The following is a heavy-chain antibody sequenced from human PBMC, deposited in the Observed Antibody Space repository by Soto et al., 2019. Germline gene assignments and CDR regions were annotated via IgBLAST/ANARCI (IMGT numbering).Heavy chain of an antibody. CDR1: GFTFSSYA. CDR2: ISGSGGST. J-gene: IGHJ4*02. Sequence: HPGGSLRLSCAASGFTFSSYAMSWVRQAPGKGLEWVSAISGSGGSTYYADSVKGRFTISRDNSKNTLYLQMNSLRAEDTAVYYCAKVPTYRITGTTFDYWGQGTLVTVSS. D-gene: IGHD1-20*01. V-gene: IGHV3-23*01. CDR3: AKVPTYRITGTTFDY.